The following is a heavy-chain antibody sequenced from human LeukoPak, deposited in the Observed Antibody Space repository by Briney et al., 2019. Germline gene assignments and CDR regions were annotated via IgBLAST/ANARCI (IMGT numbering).Heavy chain of an antibody. CDR2: FDPEDGET. CDR3: ATIERRTDAFDI. J-gene: IGHJ3*02. D-gene: IGHD1-1*01. CDR1: GYTLTELS. V-gene: IGHV1-24*01. Sequence: ASVKVSCKVSGYTLTELSMHWVRQAPGKGLEWMGGFDPEDGETIYAQKFQGRVTMTEDTSTDTAYMELSSLRSEDTAVYYCATIERRTDAFDIRGQGTMVTVSS.